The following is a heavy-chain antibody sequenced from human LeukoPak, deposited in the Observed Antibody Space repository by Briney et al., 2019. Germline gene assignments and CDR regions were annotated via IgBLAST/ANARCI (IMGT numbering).Heavy chain of an antibody. Sequence: PGGSLRLSCAASGFTFSSYAMSWARQGPGKGLEWVSVISGSGSSTYYADSVKGRFTISRDNSKNTLYLQMNSLRAEDTAVYYCAKEGYSSSWYFEYWGQGTLVTVSS. D-gene: IGHD6-13*01. J-gene: IGHJ4*02. V-gene: IGHV3-23*01. CDR1: GFTFSSYA. CDR3: AKEGYSSSWYFEY. CDR2: ISGSGSST.